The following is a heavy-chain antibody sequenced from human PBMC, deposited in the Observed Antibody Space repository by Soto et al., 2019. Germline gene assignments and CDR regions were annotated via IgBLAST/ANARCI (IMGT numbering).Heavy chain of an antibody. J-gene: IGHJ6*02. CDR2: ISAYNGNT. Sequence: QVQLVQSGAEVKKPGASVKVSCKASGYTFTSYGISWVRQAPGQGLEWMGWISAYNGNTNYAQKLQGRVTMTTDTSTNTDCMELMSLRSDDTAVYYCARARITMVRGVIKHYYYYGMDFWGQGTTVTVSS. V-gene: IGHV1-18*01. D-gene: IGHD3-10*01. CDR1: GYTFTSYG. CDR3: ARARITMVRGVIKHYYYYGMDF.